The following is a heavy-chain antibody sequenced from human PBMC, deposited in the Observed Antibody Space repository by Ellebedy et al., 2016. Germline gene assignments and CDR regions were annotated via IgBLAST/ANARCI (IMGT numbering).Heavy chain of an antibody. J-gene: IGHJ6*02. V-gene: IGHV4-31*03. D-gene: IGHD2-2*01. Sequence: SETLSLXXTVSGGSISCGGYYWSWIRQHPGKGLEWIGYIYYSGSTYYNPSLKSRVTISVDTSKNQFSLKLSSVTAADTAVYYCASQPLNYYYGMDVWGQGTTVTVSS. CDR2: IYYSGST. CDR3: ASQPLNYYYGMDV. CDR1: GGSISCGGYY.